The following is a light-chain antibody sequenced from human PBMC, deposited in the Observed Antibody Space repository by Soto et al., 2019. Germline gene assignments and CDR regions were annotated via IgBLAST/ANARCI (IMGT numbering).Light chain of an antibody. J-gene: IGKJ1*01. Sequence: VEMTQSPLSLPVTLGQPASISCRSSQSLVYRDGNTYLNWFQQRPGQSPRRLIYKVFNRDSGVPDRFGGSGSGTDFTLTISRVEAEDVAVYYCMQGTHWPQTFGQGTKVEIK. V-gene: IGKV2-30*01. CDR2: KVF. CDR1: QSLVYRDGNTY. CDR3: MQGTHWPQT.